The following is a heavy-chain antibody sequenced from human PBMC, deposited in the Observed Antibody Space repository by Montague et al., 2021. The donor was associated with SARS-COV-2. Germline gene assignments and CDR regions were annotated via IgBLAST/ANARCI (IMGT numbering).Heavy chain of an antibody. CDR1: GFSLNTSGMG. Sequence: PALVKPTQTLTLTCTFSGFSLNTSGMGVSWIRQPPGKALEWLALIDWDEDQYYSTSLKTRLTISKDTSKNQVVLTMTNMDPIDTATYYCARSYGELRDSDFDHWSQGTMVTVSS. V-gene: IGHV2-70*01. CDR2: IDWDEDQ. J-gene: IGHJ4*02. D-gene: IGHD4-17*01. CDR3: ARSYGELRDSDFDH.